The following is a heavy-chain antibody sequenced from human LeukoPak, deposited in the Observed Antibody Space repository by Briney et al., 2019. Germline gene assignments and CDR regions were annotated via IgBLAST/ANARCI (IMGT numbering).Heavy chain of an antibody. CDR1: GFTFSSYS. D-gene: IGHD6-6*01. Sequence: PGGSLRLSCAASGFTFSSYSMNWVRQAPGKGLEWVSSISSSSSSIYYVDSVKGRFTISRDNTKNSLYLQMNSLRAEDTAVYYCARGSSSSSGCFDPWGQGTLVTVSS. V-gene: IGHV3-21*01. CDR3: ARGSSSSSGCFDP. CDR2: ISSSSSSI. J-gene: IGHJ5*02.